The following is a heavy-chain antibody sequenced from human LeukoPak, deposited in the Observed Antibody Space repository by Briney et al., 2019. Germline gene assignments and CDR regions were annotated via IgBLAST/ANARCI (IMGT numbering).Heavy chain of an antibody. CDR1: GYTFSNYG. D-gene: IGHD6-13*01. J-gene: IGHJ4*02. V-gene: IGHV1-18*01. CDR2: ISANNGNT. Sequence: ASVTVSFKASGYTFSNYGITWVRQAPGQGLEWMGWISANNGNTNYAQRLQGRVTMTTDTSTSTAYMELRSLRSDDSAMYYCARTRYSSSWSDFDYWGQGTLVTVSS. CDR3: ARTRYSSSWSDFDY.